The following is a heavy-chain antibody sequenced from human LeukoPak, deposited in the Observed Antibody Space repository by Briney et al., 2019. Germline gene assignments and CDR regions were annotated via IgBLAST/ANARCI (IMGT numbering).Heavy chain of an antibody. CDR2: INPSGGST. V-gene: IGHV1-46*01. J-gene: IGHJ4*02. CDR1: GYTFTSYY. Sequence: ASVKVSCKASGYTFTSYYMHWVRQAPGQGLEWMGIINPSGGSTSYAQKFQGRVTMTRDMSTSTVYMELSSLRSEDTAVYYCARDLSAQQLPILLFDYWGQGTLVTVSS. D-gene: IGHD6-13*01. CDR3: ARDLSAQQLPILLFDY.